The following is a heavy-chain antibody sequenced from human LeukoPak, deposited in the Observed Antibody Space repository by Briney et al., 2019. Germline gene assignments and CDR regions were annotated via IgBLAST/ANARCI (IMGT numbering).Heavy chain of an antibody. CDR1: GFTFSNAW. CDR3: TTREGVVPAAAGT. Sequence: GGSLRLSCAASGFTFSNAWMSWVRQAPRKGLEWVGRIKNKVDGGTIDYAAPVKGRFTISRDDSKNTVYLQLNSLKTEDTAIYYCTTREGVVPAAAGTWGQGTMVTVSS. CDR2: IKNKVDGGTI. J-gene: IGHJ3*01. V-gene: IGHV3-15*01. D-gene: IGHD2-2*01.